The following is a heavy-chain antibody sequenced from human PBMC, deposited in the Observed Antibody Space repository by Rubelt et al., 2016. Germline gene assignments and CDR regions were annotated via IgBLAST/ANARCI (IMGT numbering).Heavy chain of an antibody. Sequence: GGGLVQPGGSLRLSCAASGFTFGTYWMTWVRQPPGKGLEWVTNIRQDGNEKHYVDSVKGRFTVSRDNAKNLLFLQMNGLRVEDTAVYYCARSADYNWHAFDIWGQGTVVTVSS. J-gene: IGHJ3*02. CDR2: IRQDGNEK. CDR3: ARSADYNWHAFDI. V-gene: IGHV3-7*01. CDR1: GFTFGTYW. D-gene: IGHD1-20*01.